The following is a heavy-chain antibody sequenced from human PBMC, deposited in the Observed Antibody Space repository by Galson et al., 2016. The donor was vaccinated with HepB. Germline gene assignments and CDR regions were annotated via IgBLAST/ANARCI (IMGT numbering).Heavy chain of an antibody. V-gene: IGHV1-18*01. CDR1: GYTFTTYG. Sequence: SCKASGYTFTTYGISWVRQAPGQGLEWMGWISAYNGNTNYAQKLQGRVTMTTDTSTSTAYMELRSLRSDDTAVYYCAKEPRKIWSQLLGDYYYYHAKDVRGQGTTVTVSS. J-gene: IGHJ6*02. CDR2: ISAYNGNT. D-gene: IGHD2-2*01. CDR3: AKEPRKIWSQLLGDYYYYHAKDV.